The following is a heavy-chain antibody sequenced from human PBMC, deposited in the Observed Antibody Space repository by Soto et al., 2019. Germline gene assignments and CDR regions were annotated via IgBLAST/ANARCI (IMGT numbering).Heavy chain of an antibody. CDR3: ARRTTMATGNY. D-gene: IGHD4-17*01. V-gene: IGHV1-18*01. CDR1: GYTFTSYG. CDR2: ISAYNGNT. Sequence: QVQLVQSGAEVKKPGASVKVSCKASGYTFTSYGFSWVRQAPGQGLEWMGWISAYNGNTNYAQKLQGRVTMTTDTFTSTADMELRSLRPDDTAVYYCARRTTMATGNYWAQGTLVTVSS. J-gene: IGHJ4*02.